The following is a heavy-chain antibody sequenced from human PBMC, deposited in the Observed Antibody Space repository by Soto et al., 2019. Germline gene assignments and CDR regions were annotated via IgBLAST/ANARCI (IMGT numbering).Heavy chain of an antibody. D-gene: IGHD4-4*01. V-gene: IGHV4-30-4*01. CDR3: AKTITLTNDAFDI. Sequence: QVQLQESGPGLVKPSQTLSLTCTVSGGSISSGDYYWTWIRQPPGKGLEWIGYIYYSGNTYYNPSLKSRLTISLDTSKSQFSLKLSPVAAADTAVYYCAKTITLTNDAFDIWGQGTMVTVSS. CDR2: IYYSGNT. CDR1: GGSISSGDYY. J-gene: IGHJ3*02.